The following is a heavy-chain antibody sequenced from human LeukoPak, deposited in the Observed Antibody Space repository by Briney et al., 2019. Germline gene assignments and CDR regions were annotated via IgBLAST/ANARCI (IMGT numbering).Heavy chain of an antibody. CDR3: AKGGYYDSSGYYDGPDY. D-gene: IGHD3-22*01. V-gene: IGHV3-30*18. CDR1: GFTFSSYG. Sequence: PGRSLRLSCAASGFTFSSYGMHWVRQAPGKGLEWVAVISYDGSNKYYADSVKGRFIISRDNSKNTLYLQMNSLRAEDTAVYYCAKGGYYDSSGYYDGPDYWGQGTLVTVSS. CDR2: ISYDGSNK. J-gene: IGHJ4*02.